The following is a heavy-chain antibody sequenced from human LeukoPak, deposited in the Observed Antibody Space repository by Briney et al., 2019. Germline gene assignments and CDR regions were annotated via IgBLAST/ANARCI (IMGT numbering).Heavy chain of an antibody. V-gene: IGHV3-48*03. CDR3: TRAKPPYCRGGSCRTPGAFDI. CDR2: ISSDGNTI. CDR1: GFTFSSYE. Sequence: AGGSLRLSCAASGFTFSSYEMNWVRQAPGKGLEWISYISSDGNTIYYADSVKGRFTISRDNAKNPLYLQMNSLRAEDTAVYYCTRAKPPYCRGGSCRTPGAFDIWGQGTMVTVSS. D-gene: IGHD2-15*01. J-gene: IGHJ3*02.